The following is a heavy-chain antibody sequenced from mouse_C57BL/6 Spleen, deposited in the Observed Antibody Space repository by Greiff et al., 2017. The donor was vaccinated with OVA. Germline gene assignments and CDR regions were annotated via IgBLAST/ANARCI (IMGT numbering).Heavy chain of an antibody. V-gene: IGHV1-26*01. CDR3: ARYPITTVVEDYFDY. CDR2: INPNNGGT. J-gene: IGHJ2*01. Sequence: EVQLQQSGPELVKPGASVKISCKASGYTFTDYYMNWVKQSHGKSLEWIGDINPNNGGTSYNQKFKGKATLTVDKSSSTAYMELRSLTSEDSAVYYCARYPITTVVEDYFDYWGQGTTLTVSS. CDR1: GYTFTDYY. D-gene: IGHD1-1*01.